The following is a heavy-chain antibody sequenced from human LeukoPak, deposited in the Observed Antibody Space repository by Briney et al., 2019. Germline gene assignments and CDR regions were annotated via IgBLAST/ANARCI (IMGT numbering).Heavy chain of an antibody. Sequence: SETLSLTCTVSGGSISSYYWSWIRQPPGKGLEWIGYIYYSGSTNYNPSLKSRVTISVDTSKNQFSLKLSSVTDADTAVYYCARYQLLNWFDPWGQGTLVTVSS. CDR3: ARYQLLNWFDP. V-gene: IGHV4-59*01. CDR1: GGSISSYY. D-gene: IGHD2-2*01. J-gene: IGHJ5*02. CDR2: IYYSGST.